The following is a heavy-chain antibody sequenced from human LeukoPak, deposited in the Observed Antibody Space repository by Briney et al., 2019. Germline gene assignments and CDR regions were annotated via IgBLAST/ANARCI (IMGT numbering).Heavy chain of an antibody. CDR3: ARGSWLKYYFDY. Sequence: GGSLRLSCAASGFTFSSYSMNWVRQAPGKGLEWVSSISSSSSYIYYADSVKGRFTISRDNTKNSLYLQMNSLRAEDTAVYYCARGSWLKYYFDYWGQGTLVTVSS. V-gene: IGHV3-21*01. J-gene: IGHJ4*02. CDR2: ISSSSSYI. CDR1: GFTFSSYS. D-gene: IGHD6-13*01.